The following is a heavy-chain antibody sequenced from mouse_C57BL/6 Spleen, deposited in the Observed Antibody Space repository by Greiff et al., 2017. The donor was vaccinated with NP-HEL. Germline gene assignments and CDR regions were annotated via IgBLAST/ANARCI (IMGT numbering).Heavy chain of an antibody. CDR2: ISDGGSYT. D-gene: IGHD1-1*01. V-gene: IGHV5-4*01. J-gene: IGHJ1*03. CDR3: ARDYGSSSRYSDV. CDR1: GFTFSSYA. Sequence: EVQLVESGGGLVKPGGSLKLSCAASGFTFSSYAMSWVRQTPEKRLEWVATISDGGSYTYYPDNVKGRFTISRDNAKNNLYLQMSHLKSEDTAMYYCARDYGSSSRYSDVWGTGTTVTVSS.